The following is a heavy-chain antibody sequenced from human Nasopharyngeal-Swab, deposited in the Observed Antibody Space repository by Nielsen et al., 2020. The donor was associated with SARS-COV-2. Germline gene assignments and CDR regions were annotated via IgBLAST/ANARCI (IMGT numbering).Heavy chain of an antibody. J-gene: IGHJ5*02. CDR2: ISGNSVYT. CDR3: AKDSGAGFCDGGSCFPTNH. V-gene: IGHV3-11*05. D-gene: IGHD2-15*01. Sequence: GESLKISCVASGFTFSDYYMSWIRQAPGKGLEWLSYISGNSVYTNYADSVRGRFTISRDNAQNSLFLQMDSPRAEDTAVYYCAKDSGAGFCDGGSCFPTNHWGQGTLVTVSS. CDR1: GFTFSDYY.